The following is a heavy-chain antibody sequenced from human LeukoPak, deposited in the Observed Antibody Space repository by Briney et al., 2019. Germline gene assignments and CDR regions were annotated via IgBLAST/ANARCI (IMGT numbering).Heavy chain of an antibody. CDR3: ARDLSGSYYLT. J-gene: IGHJ5*02. D-gene: IGHD1-26*01. CDR2: INPNSGGT. CDR1: GYTFTGCY. V-gene: IGHV1-2*02. Sequence: ASVKVSCKASGYTFTGCYMHWVRQAPGQGLEWMGWINPNSGGTDYAQKFQGRVTMTRDTSISTAYMELSRLRSDDTAVYYCARDLSGSYYLTWGQGTLVTVSS.